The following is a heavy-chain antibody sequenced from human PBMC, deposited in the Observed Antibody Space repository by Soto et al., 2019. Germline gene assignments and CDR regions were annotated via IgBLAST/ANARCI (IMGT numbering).Heavy chain of an antibody. Sequence: GGSLRLSCAASGFTVSSNYMSWVRQAPGKGLEWVSVIYSGGSTYYADSVKGRFTISRDNSKNTLYLQMNSLRAEDTAVYYCAREAYGGNSRALDYWGQGTLVTVSS. V-gene: IGHV3-53*01. CDR3: AREAYGGNSRALDY. J-gene: IGHJ4*02. CDR2: IYSGGST. CDR1: GFTVSSNY. D-gene: IGHD2-21*02.